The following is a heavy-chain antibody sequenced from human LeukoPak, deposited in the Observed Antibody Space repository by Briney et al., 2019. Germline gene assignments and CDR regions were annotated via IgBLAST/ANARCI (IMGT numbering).Heavy chain of an antibody. CDR2: IKQDVTEK. D-gene: IGHD4-17*01. V-gene: IGHV3-7*04. J-gene: IGHJ6*03. CDR3: ARGDYGDYWNYYYMDV. Sequence: GGSLRLSCAASGFTFSSYWMSWVRQAPGKGLEWVAYIKQDVTEKYYVDSVKGRFSISRDNAKNSLYLQMNSLRAEDTAVYSCARGDYGDYWNYYYMDVWGKGTTVTVSS. CDR1: GFTFSSYW.